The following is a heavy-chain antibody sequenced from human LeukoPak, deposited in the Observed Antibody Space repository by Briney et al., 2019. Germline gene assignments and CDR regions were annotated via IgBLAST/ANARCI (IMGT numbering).Heavy chain of an antibody. CDR2: IYYSGST. V-gene: IGHV4-39*01. CDR1: GGSISSSSYY. J-gene: IGHJ4*02. CDR3: ARCAVAYSYGYSIDY. D-gene: IGHD5-18*01. Sequence: SETLSLTCTVSGGSISSSSYYWGWIRQPPGKGLEWIGSIYYSGSTYYNPSLKSRVTISVDTSKNQFSLKLSSVTAADTAVYYCARCAVAYSYGYSIDYWGQGTLVTVSS.